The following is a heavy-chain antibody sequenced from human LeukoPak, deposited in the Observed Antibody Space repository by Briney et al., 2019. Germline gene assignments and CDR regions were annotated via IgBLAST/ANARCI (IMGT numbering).Heavy chain of an antibody. V-gene: IGHV3-53*01. CDR3: ARDPGLPNGMDL. J-gene: IGHJ6*02. D-gene: IGHD5-18*01. CDR2: IYIDGIT. Sequence: GGPLRLSCAASGFTVSSDYMSWVRQAPGKGLEWVSTIYIDGITYYADSVKGRFTISRDNSKNTLYLQMNSLRAEDTAVYYCARDPGLPNGMDLWGQGTTVTVSS. CDR1: GFTVSSDY.